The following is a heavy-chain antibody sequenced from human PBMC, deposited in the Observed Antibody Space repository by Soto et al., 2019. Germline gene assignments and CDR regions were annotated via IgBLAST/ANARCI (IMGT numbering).Heavy chain of an antibody. Sequence: ITLKESGPTLVKPTQTLTLTCTFSGFSLSTGGVGVGWIRQPPGKALEWLALIYWDDDKRYSPSLKSRLTITKDTSKNQVVLTMTNMDPVDTATYYCAHSLYDYVWGTNWFDPWGQGTLVTVSS. V-gene: IGHV2-5*02. J-gene: IGHJ5*02. CDR2: IYWDDDK. CDR1: GFSLSTGGVG. CDR3: AHSLYDYVWGTNWFDP. D-gene: IGHD3-16*01.